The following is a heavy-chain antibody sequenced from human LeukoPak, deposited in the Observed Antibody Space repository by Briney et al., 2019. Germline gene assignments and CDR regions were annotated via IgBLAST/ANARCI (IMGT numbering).Heavy chain of an antibody. CDR1: GYTFTGYY. V-gene: IGHV1-2*06. CDR2: TNPNSGDT. CDR3: ARDYCGGDCFPDY. J-gene: IGHJ4*02. D-gene: IGHD2-21*02. Sequence: ASVKVSCKASGYTFTGYYVHWGRQAPGQGLEWMGRTNPNSGDTNYAQKFQGRVTMTRDTSISTAYMELSRLRSDDTAVYYCARDYCGGDCFPDYWGQGTLVTVSS.